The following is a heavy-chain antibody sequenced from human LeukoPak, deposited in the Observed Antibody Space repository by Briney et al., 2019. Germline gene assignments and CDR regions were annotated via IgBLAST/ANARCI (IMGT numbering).Heavy chain of an antibody. CDR3: ATSTTVAGTFWFDP. V-gene: IGHV3-30*04. Sequence: GGSLRLSCAPSGVSLSNYALDWVRQAPGKGLEWVAAISYDGSKTYYTDSVKGRFTISRDDPSDTLSLQMDSLSAEDTAIYYCATSTTVAGTFWFDPRGQGTLVIVYS. D-gene: IGHD6-19*01. CDR2: ISYDGSKT. J-gene: IGHJ5*02. CDR1: GVSLSNYA.